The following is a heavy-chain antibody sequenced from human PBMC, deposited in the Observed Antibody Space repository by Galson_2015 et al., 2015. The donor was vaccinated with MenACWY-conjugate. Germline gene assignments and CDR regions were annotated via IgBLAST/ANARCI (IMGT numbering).Heavy chain of an antibody. CDR1: GYNFMSYR. J-gene: IGHJ4*02. CDR2: ISTYNGHT. Sequence: SVKVSCKASGYNFMSYRLTWGRLAPGQGLEWPGWISTYNGHTKYSQKLQCRVTMTTETSTRTVYMELRSLRPDDSAVYYCARVTGVSADCGGGSCDWGKSQFDFWGQGTPVTVSS. D-gene: IGHD2-15*01. V-gene: IGHV1-18*01. CDR3: ARVTGVSADCGGGSCDWGKSQFDF.